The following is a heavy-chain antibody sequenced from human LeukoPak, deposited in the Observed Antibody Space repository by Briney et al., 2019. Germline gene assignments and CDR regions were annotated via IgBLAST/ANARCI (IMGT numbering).Heavy chain of an antibody. Sequence: WGSLTLSCAASGFTFSSYGMSWVRQAPGKGLEWVSHISDTVRDTWYANSVKGRFIISRDNSRDTVYLQMSSLRPEDTALYFCAKDNYGGIFASWGQGTLVTVSS. V-gene: IGHV3-23*01. CDR2: ISDTVRDT. CDR1: GFTFSSYG. J-gene: IGHJ4*02. D-gene: IGHD4-17*01. CDR3: AKDNYGGIFAS.